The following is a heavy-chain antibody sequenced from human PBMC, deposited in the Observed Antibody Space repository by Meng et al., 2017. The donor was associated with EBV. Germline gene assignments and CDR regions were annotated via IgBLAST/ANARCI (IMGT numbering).Heavy chain of an antibody. J-gene: IGHJ4*02. CDR1: GASVSGGTFH. D-gene: IGHD2-2*01. V-gene: IGHV4-61*01. CDR2: IYDGGTT. Sequence: QEQLQGAGPGQVKPSATLSLTCTVSGASVSGGTFHWSWIRQPPGKELQWIGYIYDGGTTIYNPSLKSRVTIFLDTSRNQFSLGLRSVTTADTAVYYCAKSSSSTPGVVDSWGQGTLVTVSS. CDR3: AKSSSSTPGVVDS.